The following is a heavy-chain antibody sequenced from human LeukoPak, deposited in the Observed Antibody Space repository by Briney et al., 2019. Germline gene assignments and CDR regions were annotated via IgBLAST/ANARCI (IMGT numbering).Heavy chain of an antibody. Sequence: SETLSLTCTVSGGSISSGGYYWSWIRQHPGKGLEWIGYIYYSGSTYYNPSLKSRVTISVDTSKNQFSLKLSSVTAADTAVCYCARDSRGYSYGADYWGQGTLVTVSS. CDR1: GGSISSGGYY. J-gene: IGHJ4*02. CDR3: ARDSRGYSYGADY. CDR2: IYYSGST. V-gene: IGHV4-31*03. D-gene: IGHD5-18*01.